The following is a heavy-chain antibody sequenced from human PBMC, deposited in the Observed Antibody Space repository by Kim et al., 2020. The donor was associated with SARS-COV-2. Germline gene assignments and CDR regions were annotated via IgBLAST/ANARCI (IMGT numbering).Heavy chain of an antibody. V-gene: IGHV3-48*02. Sequence: GGSLRLSCAASGFTFSSYSMNWVRQAPGKGLEWVSYISSSSSTIYYADSVKGRFTISRDNAKNSLYLQMNSLRDEDTAVYYCARAPMVRGYHFPAAYYGMDVWGQGTTVTVSS. CDR3: ARAPMVRGYHFPAAYYGMDV. CDR2: ISSSSSTI. D-gene: IGHD3-10*01. J-gene: IGHJ6*02. CDR1: GFTFSSYS.